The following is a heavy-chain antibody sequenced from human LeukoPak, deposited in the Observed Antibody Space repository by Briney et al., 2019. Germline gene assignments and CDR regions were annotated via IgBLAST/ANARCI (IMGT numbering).Heavy chain of an antibody. D-gene: IGHD3-10*01. CDR3: ARVPRGVGSNWFDP. CDR2: ISAYNGNA. Sequence: ASVKVSCKASGYTFTSYGISWVRQAPGQGLEWMGWISAYNGNANYAQKLQGRVTMTTDTSTSTAYMELRSLRSDDTAVSYCARVPRGVGSNWFDPWGQGTLVTVSS. CDR1: GYTFTSYG. V-gene: IGHV1-18*01. J-gene: IGHJ5*02.